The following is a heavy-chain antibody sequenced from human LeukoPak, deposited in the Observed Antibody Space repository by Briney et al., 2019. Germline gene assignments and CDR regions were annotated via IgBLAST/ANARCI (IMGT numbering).Heavy chain of an antibody. CDR2: ISGSSNFI. Sequence: GGSLRLSCAASGFTVSGYNMHWVRQAPGKGLEWVSSISGSSNFIYYTDSVKGRFTISRDNAKNSLYLQMNSLRADDTAVYYCARVGGELLPLDYWGQGTLVTVSS. V-gene: IGHV3-21*01. J-gene: IGHJ4*02. CDR3: ARVGGELLPLDY. CDR1: GFTVSGYN. D-gene: IGHD1-26*01.